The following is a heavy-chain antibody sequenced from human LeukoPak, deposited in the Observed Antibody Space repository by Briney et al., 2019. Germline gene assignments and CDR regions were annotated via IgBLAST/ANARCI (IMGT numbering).Heavy chain of an antibody. CDR2: ITAGNGNT. D-gene: IGHD1-26*01. CDR3: ARDSYRWDY. J-gene: IGHJ4*02. V-gene: IGHV1-3*01. Sequence: ASVKVSCKTSAYTFTNYALHWVRQAPGQRPEWMGWITAGNGNTKYSQKFQGRVTITRDTSASTAYMELSSLRSGDTAVYYCARDSYRWDYWGQGTLVTVSS. CDR1: AYTFTNYA.